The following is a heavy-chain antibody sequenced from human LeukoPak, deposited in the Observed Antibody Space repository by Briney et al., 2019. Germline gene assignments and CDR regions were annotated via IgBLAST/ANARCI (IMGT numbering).Heavy chain of an antibody. CDR1: GGSISSYY. CDR3: ARASSSRDGYNLSY. CDR2: IYYIGST. Sequence: SETLSLTCTVSGGSISSYYWSWIRQPPGKGLEWIGYIYYIGSTNYNPSLKSRVTISVDTSKNQFSLKLSSVTAADTAVYYCARASSSRDGYNLSYWGQGTLVTVSS. V-gene: IGHV4-59*01. D-gene: IGHD5-24*01. J-gene: IGHJ4*02.